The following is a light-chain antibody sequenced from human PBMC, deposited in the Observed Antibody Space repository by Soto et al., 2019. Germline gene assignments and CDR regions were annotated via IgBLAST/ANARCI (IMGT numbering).Light chain of an antibody. Sequence: QSVLTQPPSASSTPGQTVTISCSGSTSNIGTFYVYWYQHLPGTAPKLLIYLGDQRASGVSDRFSGSKSGTSASLAINGLLSADDADYYCAAWDDNLNAYVFGSGTKLTVL. CDR2: LGD. V-gene: IGLV1-47*02. J-gene: IGLJ1*01. CDR1: TSNIGTFY. CDR3: AAWDDNLNAYV.